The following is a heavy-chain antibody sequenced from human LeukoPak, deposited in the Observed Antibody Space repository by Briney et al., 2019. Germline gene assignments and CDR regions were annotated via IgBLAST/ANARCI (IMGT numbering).Heavy chain of an antibody. CDR2: IYYSGST. CDR3: ARHLSRITIFGVVSDAFDI. Sequence: PSETLSLTCTVSGGSISSYYWSWIRQPPGKGLEWIGYIYYSGSTNYNPSLKSRVTISVDTSKNQFSLKLSSVTAAGTAVYYCARHLSRITIFGVVSDAFDIWGQGTMVTVSS. D-gene: IGHD3-3*01. V-gene: IGHV4-59*08. CDR1: GGSISSYY. J-gene: IGHJ3*02.